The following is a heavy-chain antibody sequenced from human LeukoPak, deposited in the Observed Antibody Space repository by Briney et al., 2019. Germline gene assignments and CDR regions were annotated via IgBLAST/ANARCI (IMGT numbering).Heavy chain of an antibody. D-gene: IGHD2-15*01. Sequence: GASVKVSCKTSGYTFTAYYMHWVRQAPGQGLEWMGWINPNSGGTNYAQKFQGRVTMTRDTSIGTAYMELSRLRSDDTAVYYCARDPDCSGGSCYYFDYWGQGTLVTVSS. J-gene: IGHJ4*02. CDR3: ARDPDCSGGSCYYFDY. V-gene: IGHV1-2*02. CDR1: GYTFTAYY. CDR2: INPNSGGT.